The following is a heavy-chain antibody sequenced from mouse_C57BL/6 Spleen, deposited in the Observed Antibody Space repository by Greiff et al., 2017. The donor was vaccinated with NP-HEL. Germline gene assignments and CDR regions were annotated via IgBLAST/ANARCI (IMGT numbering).Heavy chain of an antibody. CDR2: INPNNGGT. Sequence: EVQLQQSGPELVKPGASVKIPCKASGYTFTDYNMDWVKQSHGKSLEWIGDINPNNGGTIYNQKFKGKATLTVDKSSSTAYMELRSLTSEDTAVYYCARLVGKKNYFDYWGQGTTLTVSS. V-gene: IGHV1-18*01. CDR3: ARLVGKKNYFDY. D-gene: IGHD3-1*01. J-gene: IGHJ2*01. CDR1: GYTFTDYN.